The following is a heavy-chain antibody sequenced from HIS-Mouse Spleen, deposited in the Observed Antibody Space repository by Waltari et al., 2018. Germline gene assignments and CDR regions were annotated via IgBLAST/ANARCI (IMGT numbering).Heavy chain of an antibody. V-gene: IGHV1-2*07. D-gene: IGHD1-26*01. Sequence: QVQLVQSGAEVKKPGASVKVSCKASGYTFTGYYMHWVRQATGQWLEWMGWITPNSGGTNYAHKLQGRVTMTRDTSISTAYMELGRLRSDDTAVYYCAGVVGATTPYYYGMDVWGQGTTVTVSS. CDR1: GYTFTGYY. CDR3: AGVVGATTPYYYGMDV. J-gene: IGHJ6*02. CDR2: ITPNSGGT.